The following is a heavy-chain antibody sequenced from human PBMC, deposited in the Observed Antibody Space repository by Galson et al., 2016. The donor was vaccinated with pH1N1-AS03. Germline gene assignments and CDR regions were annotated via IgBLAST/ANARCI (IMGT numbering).Heavy chain of an antibody. CDR3: AREGFWSGYGVQTTHQHSGMDV. CDR1: GYSFINYG. CDR2: ISTHNDKT. Sequence: SVKVSCKASGYSFINYGVSWVRQARGQGLEWMGWISTHNDKTEYSQKFQARVTLTTDKSRSTAYMELRGLRSDDTAVYYCAREGFWSGYGVQTTHQHSGMDVWGQGTTVTVSS. J-gene: IGHJ6*02. V-gene: IGHV1-18*01. D-gene: IGHD3-3*01.